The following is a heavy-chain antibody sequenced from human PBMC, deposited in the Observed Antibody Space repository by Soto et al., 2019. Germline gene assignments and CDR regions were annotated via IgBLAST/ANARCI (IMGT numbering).Heavy chain of an antibody. CDR3: ARVWGNYATLMNYFDY. CDR1: GFTFSSYA. Sequence: GGSLRLSCAASGFTFSSYAMSWVRKAPGKGLEWVSAISGSGGSTYYADSVKGRFTISRDNSKNTLYLQMNSLRAEDTAVYYCARVWGNYATLMNYFDYWGQGTLVTVSS. J-gene: IGHJ4*02. CDR2: ISGSGGST. D-gene: IGHD3-16*01. V-gene: IGHV3-23*01.